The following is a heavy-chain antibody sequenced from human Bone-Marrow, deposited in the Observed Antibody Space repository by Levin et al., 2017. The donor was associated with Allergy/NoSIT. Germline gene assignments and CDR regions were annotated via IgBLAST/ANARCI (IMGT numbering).Heavy chain of an antibody. D-gene: IGHD1-14*01. Sequence: GGSLRLSCAASGFTFSRYAMSWVRQAPGKGPEWVSFISDNSYTRHYADSVKGRFTISRDNSKNMLYLQMNGLRAEDTAIYYCAKDPPAVLGWYFDIWGRGTLVVVSS. V-gene: IGHV3-23*01. CDR2: ISDNSYTR. J-gene: IGHJ2*01. CDR1: GFTFSRYA. CDR3: AKDPPAVLGWYFDI.